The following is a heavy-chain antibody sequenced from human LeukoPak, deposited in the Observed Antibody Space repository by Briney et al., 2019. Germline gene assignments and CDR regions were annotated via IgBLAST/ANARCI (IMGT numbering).Heavy chain of an antibody. CDR3: ARASGGRWLGDAGAFDI. CDR2: ISYDGSNK. CDR1: GFTFSSYA. D-gene: IGHD3-3*01. J-gene: IGHJ3*02. Sequence: GSLRLSCAASGFTFSSYAMDWVRQAPGKGLEWVTFISYDGSNKYYADSVKGRFTISRDNSKNTLYLQMNSLRAEDTAMYYCARASGGRWLGDAGAFDIWGQGTMVTVSS. V-gene: IGHV3-30-3*01.